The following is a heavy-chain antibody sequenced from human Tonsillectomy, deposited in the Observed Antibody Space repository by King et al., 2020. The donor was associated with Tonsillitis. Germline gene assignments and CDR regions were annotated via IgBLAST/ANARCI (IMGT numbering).Heavy chain of an antibody. CDR3: AKEGRPVGASPGYYGMDV. Sequence: VQLVESGGGLVQPGGSLRLSCAASGFTFSNYVLNWVRQAPGKGLEWVSAISGSGGTTFYADSVKGRFTMSRDNSKNTLYLQMNSLRAEDTAVYYCAKEGRPVGASPGYYGMDVWGKGTTVTVSS. CDR1: GFTFSNYV. J-gene: IGHJ6*04. V-gene: IGHV3-23*04. CDR2: ISGSGGTT. D-gene: IGHD1-26*01.